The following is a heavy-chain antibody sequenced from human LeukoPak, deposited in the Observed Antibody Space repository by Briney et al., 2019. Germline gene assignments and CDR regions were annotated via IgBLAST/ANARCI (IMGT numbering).Heavy chain of an antibody. CDR2: IKEDGSER. J-gene: IGHJ4*02. CDR3: ARGGLGSYYYDSSGYYYFDY. V-gene: IGHV3-7*03. CDR1: AFIFSGHW. Sequence: GGSLRLSCEGSAFIFSGHWMNWVRQTPGKGLEWVASIKEDGSERQYVDSVKGRFSISRDNTKGSLFLQLNSLRAEDTAVYYCARGGLGSYYYDSSGYYYFDYWGQGTLVTVSS. D-gene: IGHD3-22*01.